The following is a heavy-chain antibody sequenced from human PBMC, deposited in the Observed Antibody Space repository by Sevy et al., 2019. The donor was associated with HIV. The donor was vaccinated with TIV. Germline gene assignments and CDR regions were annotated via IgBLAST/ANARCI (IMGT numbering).Heavy chain of an antibody. CDR3: ASVVKNDFWDGHVNYYGLDV. CDR1: GFTFNYAW. D-gene: IGHD3-3*01. Sequence: GGSLRLSCAASGFTFNYAWMSWARQAPGKGLEWVGRIKSKTDGGTADYAAHVKGRFTISRDDSEKTLYLQMNSLKTEDTAVYYCASVVKNDFWDGHVNYYGLDVWGQGTTVTVSS. V-gene: IGHV3-15*01. J-gene: IGHJ6*02. CDR2: IKSKTDGGTA.